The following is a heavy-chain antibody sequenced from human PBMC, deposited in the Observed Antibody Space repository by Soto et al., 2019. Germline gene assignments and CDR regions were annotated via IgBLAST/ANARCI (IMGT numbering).Heavy chain of an antibody. Sequence: GGSLRLSCAGSGFTFSGYAMTWVRQAPGKGLEWVSVISTSGDRPDYADSVKGRFTISRDNSKNMLYLQMNSLRVEDTAIYYGAFKGIFHSQYWGHGNPVTVPQ. J-gene: IGHJ4*01. CDR2: ISTSGDRP. D-gene: IGHD3-3*01. CDR1: GFTFSGYA. V-gene: IGHV3-23*01. CDR3: AFKGIFHSQY.